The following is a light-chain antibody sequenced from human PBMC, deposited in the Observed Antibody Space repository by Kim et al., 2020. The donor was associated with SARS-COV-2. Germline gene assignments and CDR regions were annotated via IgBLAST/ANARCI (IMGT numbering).Light chain of an antibody. CDR1: SSDVGVYDY. V-gene: IGLV2-14*03. CDR2: DVS. CDR3: NSYTNNSPVV. J-gene: IGLJ3*02. Sequence: QSALTQPASVSGSPGQSINISCTGTSSDVGVYDYVSWYQQHPGKAPKLMIYDVSSRPSGVSNRFSGSKSGNTASLTISGLQAEDEADYYCNSYTNNSPVVFGGGTQLTVL.